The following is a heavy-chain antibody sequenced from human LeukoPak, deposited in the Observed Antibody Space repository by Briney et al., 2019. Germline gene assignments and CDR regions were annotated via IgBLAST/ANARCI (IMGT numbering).Heavy chain of an antibody. CDR3: AREAPQGMTTVKYYYYYYMDV. D-gene: IGHD4-17*01. V-gene: IGHV3-30*03. CDR1: GFSFTTYW. J-gene: IGHJ6*03. Sequence: TGGSLRLSCAASGFSFTTYWMGWVRKAPGKGLEWVAVISYDGSNKYYADSVKGRFTISRDNSKNTLYLQMNSLRAEDTAVYYCAREAPQGMTTVKYYYYYYMDVWGKGTTVTVSS. CDR2: ISYDGSNK.